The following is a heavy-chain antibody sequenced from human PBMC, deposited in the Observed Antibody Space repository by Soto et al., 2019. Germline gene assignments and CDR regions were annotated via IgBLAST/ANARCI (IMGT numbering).Heavy chain of an antibody. CDR2: IKEDGSEK. Sequence: EVQLVESGGGLVQPGGSLRLSCAASGFTLSAYWMPGPPQPPGKGLEWGAQIKEDGSEKFYVDSVKGRFTISRDNADNLLYLQMNSLRAEDTAVYFCARDGYCSGGRCYRRNDYWGQGTLVIVSS. CDR3: ARDGYCSGGRCYRRNDY. D-gene: IGHD2-15*01. J-gene: IGHJ4*02. V-gene: IGHV3-7*01. CDR1: GFTLSAYW.